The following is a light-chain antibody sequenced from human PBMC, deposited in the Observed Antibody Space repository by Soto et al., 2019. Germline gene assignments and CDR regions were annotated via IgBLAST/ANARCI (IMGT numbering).Light chain of an antibody. CDR1: QSLSSRN. J-gene: IGKJ1*01. V-gene: IGKV3-20*01. CDR3: QQYHSSPLT. CDR2: GVS. Sequence: ELVLTQSPGTLSLSPGERATLSCRASQSLSSRNLAWYQQKPGQAPRPLIYGVSSRSTGIPDRLSGSGSGPDFTPTIRTLEPEDFGVYYCQQYHSSPLTFGQGTKVEIK.